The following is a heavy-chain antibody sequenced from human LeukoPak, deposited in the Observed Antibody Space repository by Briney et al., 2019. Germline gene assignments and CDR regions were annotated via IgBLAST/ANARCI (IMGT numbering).Heavy chain of an antibody. D-gene: IGHD1-26*01. CDR2: INSDGGKT. CDR1: GFPFHSFD. CDR3: ATWAFYHGLDV. V-gene: IGHV3-43*02. Sequence: PGGSLRLSCAASGFPFHSFDISSVRQAPGKGLGWVSRINSDGGKTYYADSVRGRFTISRDNSKNSLYLQMNSLRTDDAALYYCATWAFYHGLDVWGQGATVTVSS. J-gene: IGHJ6*02.